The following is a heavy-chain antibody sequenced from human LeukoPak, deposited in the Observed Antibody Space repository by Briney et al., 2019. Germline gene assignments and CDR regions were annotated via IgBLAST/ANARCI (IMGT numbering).Heavy chain of an antibody. V-gene: IGHV3-64*01. CDR3: AKEVWITLLRGVFRDAFDI. Sequence: GGSLRLSCAASGFTFSSYAMHWVRQAPGKGLEYVSAISSNGGCTYYANSVKGRFTISRDNSRNTLYLQMNSLRDEDTAVYYCAKEVWITLLRGVFRDAFDIWGQGTLVTVSS. J-gene: IGHJ3*02. D-gene: IGHD3-10*01. CDR2: ISSNGGCT. CDR1: GFTFSSYA.